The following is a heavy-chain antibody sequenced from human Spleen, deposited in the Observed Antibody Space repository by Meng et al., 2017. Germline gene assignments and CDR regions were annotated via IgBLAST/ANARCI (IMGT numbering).Heavy chain of an antibody. D-gene: IGHD5-24*01. CDR3: ARQLTLTKDFDY. CDR2: INAGNGDT. J-gene: IGHJ4*02. V-gene: IGHV1-3*01. Sequence: QVQLVQSGAEVKKPGASVKVSCKASEYTFTSYAMHWVRQAPGQRLEWMGWINAGNGDTKYSQKFQGRVTITRDTSASTAYMELSGLRSEDTAVYYCARQLTLTKDFDYWGQGTLVTVSS. CDR1: EYTFTSYA.